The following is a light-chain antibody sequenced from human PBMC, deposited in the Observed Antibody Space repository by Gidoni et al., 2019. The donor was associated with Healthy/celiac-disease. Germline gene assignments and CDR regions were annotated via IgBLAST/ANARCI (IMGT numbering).Light chain of an antibody. V-gene: IGKV1-33*01. CDR1: QDISNY. Sequence: DIQMTQSPSSLSASVGDRVTITCQASQDISNYLNWYQQKPGKAPKLLIYDASNLETGVPSRFSGSGSGTDFTSTISSLQPEDIVTYYCQQYDNLPFTFGPXTKVDIK. CDR3: QQYDNLPFT. CDR2: DAS. J-gene: IGKJ3*01.